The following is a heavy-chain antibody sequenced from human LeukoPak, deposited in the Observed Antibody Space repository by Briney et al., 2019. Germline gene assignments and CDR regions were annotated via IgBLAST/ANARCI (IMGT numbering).Heavy chain of an antibody. CDR3: ARATVRGVNLKYYYYGMDV. CDR1: GGSFSGYY. CDR2: INHSGST. J-gene: IGHJ6*02. D-gene: IGHD3-10*01. V-gene: IGHV4-34*01. Sequence: PSETPSLTCAVYGGSFSGYYWSWIRQPPGKGLEWIGEINHSGSTNYNPSLKSRVTISVDTSKNQFSLKLSSVTAADTAVYYCARATVRGVNLKYYYYGMDVWGQGTTVTVSS.